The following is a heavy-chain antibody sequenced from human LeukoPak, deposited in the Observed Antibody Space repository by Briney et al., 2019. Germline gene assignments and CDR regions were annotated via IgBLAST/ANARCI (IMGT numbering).Heavy chain of an antibody. CDR1: GFTFSSYA. D-gene: IGHD3-10*01. CDR3: AKELPEGFGELLPLLDY. Sequence: GGSLRLSCAASGFTFSSYAMSWVRQAPGKGLEWVSAISGSGGSTYYADSVKGRFTISRDNSKNTLYLQMTSLRAEDTAVYYCAKELPEGFGELLPLLDYWGQGTLVTVSS. V-gene: IGHV3-23*01. J-gene: IGHJ4*02. CDR2: ISGSGGST.